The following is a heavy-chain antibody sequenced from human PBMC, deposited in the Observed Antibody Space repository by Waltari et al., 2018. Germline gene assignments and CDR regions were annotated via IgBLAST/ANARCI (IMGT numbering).Heavy chain of an antibody. V-gene: IGHV3-48*03. Sequence: EVQLVESGGGLVQPGGSLRLSCAASGFTFSSYEMNWVRQAPGKGLEWVAYISSSGSTKYSAVSVKGGFPSSRDNAKNSRYLQMNRLRAEDTAVYYCARESEYSSSSDSEWVEYYGMDVWGQGTTVTVSS. D-gene: IGHD6-6*01. CDR2: ISSSGSTK. J-gene: IGHJ6*02. CDR1: GFTFSSYE. CDR3: ARESEYSSSSDSEWVEYYGMDV.